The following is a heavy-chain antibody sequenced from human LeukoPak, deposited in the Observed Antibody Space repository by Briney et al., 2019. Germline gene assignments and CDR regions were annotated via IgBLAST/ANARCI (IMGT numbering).Heavy chain of an antibody. Sequence: GGSLRLSCAASGFTFSSYAMSWVRQAAGKGLEWVSAISSSGVGTYYADSVKGRFTISRDNSKNTLYLQMNSLRAEDTAVYYCAKDRRSSGWLYWGQGTLVTVSS. V-gene: IGHV3-23*01. D-gene: IGHD6-19*01. CDR3: AKDRRSSGWLY. CDR1: GFTFSSYA. CDR2: ISSSGVGT. J-gene: IGHJ4*02.